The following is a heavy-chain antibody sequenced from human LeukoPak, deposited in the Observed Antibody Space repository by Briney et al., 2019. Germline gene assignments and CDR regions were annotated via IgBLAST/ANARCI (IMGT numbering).Heavy chain of an antibody. CDR1: GFTFSSYW. D-gene: IGHD1-26*01. Sequence: PGGSLRLSCAASGFTFSSYWMSWVRQAPGKGLEWVANIKQDGSEKYYVDSVKGRFTISRDNAKNSLYLQMNSLRAEDTAVYYCARTPPPPIVGATGPYYYGMDVWGQGTTVTVSS. V-gene: IGHV3-7*03. CDR3: ARTPPPPIVGATGPYYYGMDV. CDR2: IKQDGSEK. J-gene: IGHJ6*02.